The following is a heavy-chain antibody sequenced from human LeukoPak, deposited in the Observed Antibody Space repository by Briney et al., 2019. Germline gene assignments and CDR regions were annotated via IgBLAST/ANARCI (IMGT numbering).Heavy chain of an antibody. CDR2: IYYSGST. D-gene: IGHD2-2*01. CDR1: GGSISSGGYY. V-gene: IGHV4-31*03. J-gene: IGHJ5*02. Sequence: SETLSLTCTVSGGSISSGGYYWSWIRQHPGKGLEWIGYIYYSGSTYYNPSLKSRVTISVDTSKNQFSLKLSSVTAADTAVYYCARGYIVVVPAATTDRNGGWFDPWGQGTLVTVSS. CDR3: ARGYIVVVPAATTDRNGGWFDP.